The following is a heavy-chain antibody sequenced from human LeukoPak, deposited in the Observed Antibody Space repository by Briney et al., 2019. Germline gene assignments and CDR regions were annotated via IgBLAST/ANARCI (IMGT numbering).Heavy chain of an antibody. Sequence: PGGSLRLSCAASGFAFSSYSMNWVRQAPGKGLEWVSYISSSSSTIYYADSVKGRFTISRDNAKNSLYLQMNSLRAEDTAVYYCARAPTYGSGSSFDYWGQGTLVTVSS. J-gene: IGHJ4*02. CDR3: ARAPTYGSGSSFDY. CDR1: GFAFSSYS. D-gene: IGHD3-10*01. V-gene: IGHV3-48*01. CDR2: ISSSSSTI.